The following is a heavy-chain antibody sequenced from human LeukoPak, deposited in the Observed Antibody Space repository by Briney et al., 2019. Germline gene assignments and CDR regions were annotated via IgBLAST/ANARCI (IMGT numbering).Heavy chain of an antibody. Sequence: SVNVSCKASGGTFSSYAISWVRQAPGQGLEWMGGIIPIFGTANYAQKFQGRVTITADESTSTAYMELSSLRSEDAAVYYCARIAQDAFDIWGQGTMVTVSS. CDR1: GGTFSSYA. CDR3: ARIAQDAFDI. CDR2: IIPIFGTA. D-gene: IGHD2-15*01. J-gene: IGHJ3*02. V-gene: IGHV1-69*01.